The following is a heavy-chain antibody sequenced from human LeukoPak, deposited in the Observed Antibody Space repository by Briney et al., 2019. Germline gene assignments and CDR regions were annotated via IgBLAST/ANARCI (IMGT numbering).Heavy chain of an antibody. CDR1: GYTFTSYG. CDR3: ARNDYGDYLTNYYFDY. J-gene: IGHJ4*02. Sequence: ASAKVSCKASGYTFTSYGISWVRQAPGQGLEWMGWISAYNGNTNYAQKLQGRVTMTTDTSTSTAYMELRSLRSDDTAVYYCARNDYGDYLTNYYFDYWGQGTLVAVSS. D-gene: IGHD4-17*01. V-gene: IGHV1-18*01. CDR2: ISAYNGNT.